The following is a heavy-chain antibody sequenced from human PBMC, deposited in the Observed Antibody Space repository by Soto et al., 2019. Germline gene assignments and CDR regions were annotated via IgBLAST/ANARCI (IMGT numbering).Heavy chain of an antibody. V-gene: IGHV4-31*03. D-gene: IGHD3-22*01. CDR2: IFDSGTT. Sequence: QVQLQESGPGLVQPSQTLSLTCTVSGGSIGSGTFYWSWIRLHPGEGLEWIGYIFDSGTTYYNPSLKSRATISVDTSKNQFSLKLRSVTAADTAVYYCARDYSGYSLFDSWGQGILVTVSS. CDR3: ARDYSGYSLFDS. CDR1: GGSIGSGTFY. J-gene: IGHJ4*02.